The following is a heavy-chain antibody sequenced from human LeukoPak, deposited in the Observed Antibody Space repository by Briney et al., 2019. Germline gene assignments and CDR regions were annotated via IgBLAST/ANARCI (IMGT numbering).Heavy chain of an antibody. V-gene: IGHV3-48*01. CDR1: GFTFSSYS. Sequence: GGSLRLSCAASGFTFSSYSMNWVRQAPGKGLEWVSFITKSNSIYYADSVKGRFTISRDNVKNSLYLQMNSLRVEDTAVYYCARQFAYWGQGTLVTVSS. CDR2: ITKSNSI. J-gene: IGHJ4*02. CDR3: ARQFAY.